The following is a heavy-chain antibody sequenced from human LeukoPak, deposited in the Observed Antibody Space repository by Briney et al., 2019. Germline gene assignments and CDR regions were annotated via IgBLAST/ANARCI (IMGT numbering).Heavy chain of an antibody. Sequence: GGCLRLSCAASGFTFSSYEMNWVRQAPGKGLEWVSYISSSGSTIYYADSVKGRFTISRDNAKNSLYLQMNSLRAEDTAVYYCAELGITMIGGVWGEGTTVTISS. J-gene: IGHJ6*04. CDR2: ISSSGSTI. D-gene: IGHD3-10*02. V-gene: IGHV3-48*03. CDR3: AELGITMIGGV. CDR1: GFTFSSYE.